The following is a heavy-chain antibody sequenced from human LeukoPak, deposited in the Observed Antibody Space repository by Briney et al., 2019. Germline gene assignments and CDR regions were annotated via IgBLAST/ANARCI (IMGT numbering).Heavy chain of an antibody. V-gene: IGHV1-46*03. Sequence: ASVKVSCKASGYTFTSYYMHWVRPAPGQGLEWMGIINPSDGSTSYAQKFQGRVTMTRDRSTSTVYMELSSLRSEDTAVYYCARDGVYYYDSSGVDYWGQGTLVTVSS. J-gene: IGHJ4*02. CDR2: INPSDGST. D-gene: IGHD3-22*01. CDR3: ARDGVYYYDSSGVDY. CDR1: GYTFTSYY.